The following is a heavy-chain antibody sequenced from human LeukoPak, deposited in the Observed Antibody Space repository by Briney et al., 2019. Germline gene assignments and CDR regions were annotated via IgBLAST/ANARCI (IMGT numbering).Heavy chain of an antibody. J-gene: IGHJ4*02. CDR3: ARVSGDY. CDR1: GFTFSTYW. V-gene: IGHV3-7*01. Sequence: GGSLRLSCSASGFTFSTYWMSWVRQAPGKGLEWVANMKRDGSEIYYVDSVKGRFTISRDNAKNSLYLQMNSLRAEDTAVYYCARVSGDYWGQGTLVTVSS. CDR2: MKRDGSEI.